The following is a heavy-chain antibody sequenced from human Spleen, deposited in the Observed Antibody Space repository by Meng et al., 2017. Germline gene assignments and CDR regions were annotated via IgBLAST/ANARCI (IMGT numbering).Heavy chain of an antibody. Sequence: GESLKISCAASGFTFSGSAMHWVRQASGKGLEWVGRIRSKANSYATAYAASVKGRFTISRDDSKNTAYLQMNSLKTEDTAVYYCVRDEDISAAGYLFGDYWGQGTLVTVSS. V-gene: IGHV3-73*01. CDR2: IRSKANSYAT. D-gene: IGHD6-13*01. CDR3: VRDEDISAAGYLFGDY. J-gene: IGHJ4*02. CDR1: GFTFSGSA.